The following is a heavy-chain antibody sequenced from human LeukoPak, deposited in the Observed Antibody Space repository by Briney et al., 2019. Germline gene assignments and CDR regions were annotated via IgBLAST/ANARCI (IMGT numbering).Heavy chain of an antibody. Sequence: PGGSLRLSCAASGFTFSSYGMHWVRQAPGKGLEWVAVIWSDGSYKNYADSVKGRFIISRDNAKNSLSLQMNSLRAEDTAVYYCARDLYGGPGGVWGQGTTVTVSS. CDR1: GFTFSSYG. CDR3: ARDLYGGPGGV. J-gene: IGHJ6*02. V-gene: IGHV3-33*01. CDR2: IWSDGSYK. D-gene: IGHD4-23*01.